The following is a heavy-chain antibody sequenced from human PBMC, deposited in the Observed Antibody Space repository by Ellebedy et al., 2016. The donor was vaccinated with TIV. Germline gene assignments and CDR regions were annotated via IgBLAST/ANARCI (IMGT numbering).Heavy chain of an antibody. Sequence: SETLSLTXAVYGGSFSGYYWSWIRQPPGKGLEWIGEINHSGSTNYNPSLKSRVTISVDTSKNQFSLKLSSVTAADTAVYYCARGERIAARPGRGYYYYMDVWGKGTTVTVSS. CDR3: ARGERIAARPGRGYYYYMDV. CDR1: GGSFSGYY. J-gene: IGHJ6*03. D-gene: IGHD6-6*01. V-gene: IGHV4-34*01. CDR2: INHSGST.